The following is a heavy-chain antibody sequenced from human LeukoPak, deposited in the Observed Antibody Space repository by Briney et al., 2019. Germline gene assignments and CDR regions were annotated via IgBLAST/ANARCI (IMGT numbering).Heavy chain of an antibody. D-gene: IGHD3-3*01. CDR3: AKDKATYYDFWSGSDY. V-gene: IGHV3-23*01. J-gene: IGHJ4*02. CDR1: GFTFSSFA. CDR2: ISGSGGST. Sequence: GRSLRLSCAASGFTFSSFAMSWVRQAPGKGLEWVSAISGSGGSTYYADSVKGRFTISRDNSKNTLYLQMNSLRAEDTAVYYCAKDKATYYDFWSGSDYWGQGTLVTVSS.